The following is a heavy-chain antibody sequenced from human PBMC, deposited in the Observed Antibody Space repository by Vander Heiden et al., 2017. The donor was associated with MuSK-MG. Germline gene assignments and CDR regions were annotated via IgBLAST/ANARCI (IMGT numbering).Heavy chain of an antibody. V-gene: IGHV2-26*01. J-gene: IGHJ4*02. CDR3: GRIPFRSSHVDY. Sequence: QVTLKESGPVLVNPTESLTLTCSVSGFSLNNAGMGVSWLRQPPGRALEWLAHVYPNDAKSYNTSLRSRLTIYKDTSKSQVVLTMTNMDPVDTGTYYCGRIPFRSSHVDYWGQGTLVTVSS. CDR1: GFSLNNAGMG. CDR2: VYPNDAK.